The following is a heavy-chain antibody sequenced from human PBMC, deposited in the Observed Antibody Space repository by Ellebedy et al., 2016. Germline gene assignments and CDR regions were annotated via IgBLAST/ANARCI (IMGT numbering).Heavy chain of an antibody. V-gene: IGHV4-34*01. CDR3: ARLRGYSYGYRLSNDY. CDR1: GGSFSGYY. CDR2: INHSGST. J-gene: IGHJ4*02. D-gene: IGHD5-18*01. Sequence: SETLSLTCAVYGGSFSGYYWSWIRQPPGKGLEWIGEINHSGSTNYNPSLKSRVTISVDTSKNQFSLKLSSVTAADTAVYYCARLRGYSYGYRLSNDYWGQGTLVTVSS.